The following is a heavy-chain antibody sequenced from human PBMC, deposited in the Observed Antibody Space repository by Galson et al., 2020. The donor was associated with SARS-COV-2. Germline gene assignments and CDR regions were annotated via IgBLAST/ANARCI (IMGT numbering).Heavy chain of an antibody. V-gene: IGHV4-61*02. Sequence: SETLSLTCTVSGGSISSGSYYWSWIRQPAGKGLEWIGRIYTSGSTNYNPSLKSRATISVDTSKNQSTLKLSSVTAADTAVCSFSTQGRTRPAHITAGYYCARGGWPGGCSGGSCASPNSDYDYVWGGRAFDIWGQGTMVIASS. CDR2: IYTSGST. CDR3: STQGRTRPAHITAGYYCARGGWPGGCSGGSCASPNSDYDYVWGGRAFDI. J-gene: IGHJ3*02. D-gene: IGHD3-16*01. CDR1: GGSISSGSYY.